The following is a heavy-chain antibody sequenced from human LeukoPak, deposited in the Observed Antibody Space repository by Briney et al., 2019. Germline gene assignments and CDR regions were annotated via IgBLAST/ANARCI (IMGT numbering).Heavy chain of an antibody. CDR2: ISYSGKT. CDR1: GDSISSSDYY. Sequence: SETLSLTCTVSGDSISSSDYYWGWIRQSPGKGLEWIGRISYSGKTCYNPSLKSRVTMSVDTSKNLFSLRLNSVTAADTAVYYCSRLTHSYYADTAGYSPYYYMDVWGEGATVTVSS. CDR3: SRLTHSYYADTAGYSPYYYMDV. D-gene: IGHD3-22*01. V-gene: IGHV4-39*02. J-gene: IGHJ6*03.